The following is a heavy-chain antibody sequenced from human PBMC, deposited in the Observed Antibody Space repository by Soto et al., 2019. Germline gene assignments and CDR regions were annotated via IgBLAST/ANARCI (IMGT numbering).Heavy chain of an antibody. CDR1: RYSFTSFW. V-gene: IGHV5-51*01. D-gene: IGHD4-4*01. Sequence: GECPVISCKGSRYSFTSFWIGCVRQMPGKGLEWRGIIYPGDSDTRYSPSFQGQVTISADKSISTAYLQWSSLKASDTAMYYCARRLQYPPNDAFDIWGQGTMVTVSS. CDR3: ARRLQYPPNDAFDI. CDR2: IYPGDSDT. J-gene: IGHJ3*02.